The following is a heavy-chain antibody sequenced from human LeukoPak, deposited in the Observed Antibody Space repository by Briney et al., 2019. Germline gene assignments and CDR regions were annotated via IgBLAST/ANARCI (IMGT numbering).Heavy chain of an antibody. CDR2: IIPIFGTT. V-gene: IGHV1-69*13. CDR1: GCTFSSYA. D-gene: IGHD3-10*01. Sequence: GASVKVTCKASGCTFSSYAISRVRQPPGQGLEWMGGIIPIFGTTNYAQKFQGRVTITADESTSTAYMELSSLRSEDTAVYYCARERRGVGFDYWAQGTLVTVSS. J-gene: IGHJ4*02. CDR3: ARERRGVGFDY.